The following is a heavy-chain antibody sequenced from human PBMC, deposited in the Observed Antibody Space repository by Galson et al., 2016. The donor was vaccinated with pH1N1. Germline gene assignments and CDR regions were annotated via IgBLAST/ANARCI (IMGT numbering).Heavy chain of an antibody. V-gene: IGHV3-7*01. CDR2: IKQDGSEK. D-gene: IGHD6-19*01. Sequence: SLRLSCAASGFTFSNYWMNWVRQAPGKGLEWVANIKQDGSEKYYVDSVKGRFTISRDNAKNSVYPQMNSLRVEDTAVYYCARALAVAEGYWGQGTLVTVSS. CDR3: ARALAVAEGY. CDR1: GFTFSNYW. J-gene: IGHJ4*02.